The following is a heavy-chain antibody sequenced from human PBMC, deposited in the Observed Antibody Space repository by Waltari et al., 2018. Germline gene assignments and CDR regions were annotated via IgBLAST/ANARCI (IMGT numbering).Heavy chain of an antibody. D-gene: IGHD5-12*01. CDR2: IYTSGST. Sequence: QVQLQESGPGLVKPSETLSLTCTVSGGSISSYYWSWIRQPAGKGLEWIGRIYTSGSTNYNPSLKSRVTMSVDTSKNQFSLKLSSVTAADTAVYYCARVVEVRRWLQSDYYYYMDVWGKGTTVTISS. CDR3: ARVVEVRRWLQSDYYYYMDV. J-gene: IGHJ6*03. V-gene: IGHV4-4*07. CDR1: GGSISSYY.